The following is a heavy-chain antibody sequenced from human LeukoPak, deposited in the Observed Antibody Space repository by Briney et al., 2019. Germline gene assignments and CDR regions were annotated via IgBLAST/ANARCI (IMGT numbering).Heavy chain of an antibody. CDR2: ISSSGSPI. V-gene: IGHV3-11*01. D-gene: IGHD3-3*01. J-gene: IGHJ4*02. CDR1: GFTFSDYY. CDR3: ARIPRYDFWSGYYLDY. Sequence: GGSLGLSCAASGFTFSDYYMSWIRQAPGKGLEWVSYISSSGSPIYYADSVKGRFTISRDNAKNSLYLQMNSLRAEDTAVYYCARIPRYDFWSGYYLDYWGQGTLVTVSS.